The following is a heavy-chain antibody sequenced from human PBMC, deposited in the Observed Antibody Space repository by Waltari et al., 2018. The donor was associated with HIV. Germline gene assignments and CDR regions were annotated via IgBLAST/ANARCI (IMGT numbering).Heavy chain of an antibody. CDR3: VKEHQYSHTWYSYYGMDV. CDR2: MSGSGGNT. J-gene: IGHJ6*02. D-gene: IGHD6-13*01. CDR1: GFTFRTSG. V-gene: IGHV3-23*01. Sequence: EVQLLESGGGLVQTGGSLSLSCAASGFTFRTSGRHWVRQGPGKGLGWVSAMSGSGGNTYYADSLKGRFTISRDNSKNTLYLQMNSLRAEDTAVYFCVKEHQYSHTWYSYYGMDVWGQGTTVTVSS.